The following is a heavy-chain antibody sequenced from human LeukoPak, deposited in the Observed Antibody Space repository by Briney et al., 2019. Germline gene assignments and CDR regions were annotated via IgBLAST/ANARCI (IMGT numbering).Heavy chain of an antibody. J-gene: IGHJ6*03. CDR2: IDHSGST. D-gene: IGHD4-17*01. Sequence: SETLSLTCAVYGGSFSGYYWSWIRQPPGKGLEWIGEIDHSGSTNYNPSLKSRVTISVDTSKNQFSLKLSSVTAADTAVNYSARGSDYGDSRNPYYYYYMDVWGKGTTVTVSS. V-gene: IGHV4-34*01. CDR1: GGSFSGYY. CDR3: ARGSDYGDSRNPYYYYYMDV.